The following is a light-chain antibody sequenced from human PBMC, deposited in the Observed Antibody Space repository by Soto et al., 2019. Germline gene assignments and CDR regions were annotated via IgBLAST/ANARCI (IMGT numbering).Light chain of an antibody. CDR1: SSNIGNNY. V-gene: IGLV1-51*01. CDR3: ATWDSSRSVVV. CDR2: DNN. Sequence: QSVLTQPPSMSAAPGQTVTISCSGSSSNIGNNYVAWYQLLPGTAPKLLIYDNNKRPSRIPDRFSGSKSGTSATLGITGLQTGDEADYFCATWDSSRSVVVFGTGTKLTVL. J-gene: IGLJ1*01.